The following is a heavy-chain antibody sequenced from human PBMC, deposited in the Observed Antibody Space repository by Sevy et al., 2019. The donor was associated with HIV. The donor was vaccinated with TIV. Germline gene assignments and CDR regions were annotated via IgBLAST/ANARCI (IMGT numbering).Heavy chain of an antibody. J-gene: IGHJ4*02. D-gene: IGHD5-18*01. CDR1: TFTFSDYY. CDR2: ISSGGTIT. Sequence: GESLKISCVVSTFTFSDYYMTWIRQAPGKGLEWISHISSGGTITSHADSVKGRFTISRDNAKNSLYLQMNSLRAEDTAVYYCARVRYNYGSYYFDYWGQGTLVTVSS. CDR3: ARVRYNYGSYYFDY. V-gene: IGHV3-11*01.